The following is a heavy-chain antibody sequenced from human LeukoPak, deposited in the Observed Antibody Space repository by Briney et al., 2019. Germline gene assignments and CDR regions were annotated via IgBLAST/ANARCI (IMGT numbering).Heavy chain of an antibody. CDR2: INPNSGGT. CDR1: GYTFTGYY. J-gene: IGHJ6*03. D-gene: IGHD3-22*01. V-gene: IGHV1-2*06. CDR3: ARLYYYDSSGYSHGEYYYYMDV. Sequence: ASVKVSXKASGYTFTGYYMHWVRQAPGQGLEWMGRINPNSGGTNYAQKFQGRVTMTRDTSISTAYMELSRLRSDDTAVYYCARLYYYDSSGYSHGEYYYYMDVWGKGTTVTVSS.